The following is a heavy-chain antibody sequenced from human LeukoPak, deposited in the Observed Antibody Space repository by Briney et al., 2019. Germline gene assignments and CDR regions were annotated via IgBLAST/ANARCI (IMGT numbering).Heavy chain of an antibody. CDR1: GINFRTSG. J-gene: IGHJ4*02. V-gene: IGHV3-30*02. CDR2: IQNDGSDK. Sequence: GGSLRLSCAASGINFRTSGLHWVRQAPGKGLEWVTFIQNDGSDKYYAASVKGRFTISRDNSKNTVYLHMNSLRADDTALYYCAREGGRAAAGRFDYWGQGTLVTVSS. CDR3: AREGGRAAAGRFDY. D-gene: IGHD6-13*01.